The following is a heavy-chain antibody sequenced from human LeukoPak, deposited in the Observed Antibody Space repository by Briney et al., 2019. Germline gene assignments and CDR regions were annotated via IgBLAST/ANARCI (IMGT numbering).Heavy chain of an antibody. D-gene: IGHD3-10*01. CDR1: GYTFTSYY. CDR3: ARGISGGSGSYVRYYYMDV. J-gene: IGHJ6*03. Sequence: ASVKVSCKASGYTFTSYYMHWVRQAPGQGLEWMGIISPSGGSTSYAQKFQGRVTMTRDTSTSTVYMELSSLRSEDTAVYYCARGISGGSGSYVRYYYMDVWGKGTTVTVSS. CDR2: ISPSGGST. V-gene: IGHV1-46*01.